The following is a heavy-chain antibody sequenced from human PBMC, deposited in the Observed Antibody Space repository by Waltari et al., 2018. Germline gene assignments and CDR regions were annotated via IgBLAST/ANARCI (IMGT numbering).Heavy chain of an antibody. CDR1: GGTFSSYA. J-gene: IGHJ3*02. D-gene: IGHD3-22*01. CDR3: AAGVTMIGVVTQGYAFDI. V-gene: IGHV1-69*01. CDR2: IIPIFGTA. Sequence: QVQLVQSGAEVKKPGSSVKVSCKASGGTFSSYAISWVRQAPGQGLEWMGGIIPIFGTANYAQKFQGRVTINADESTSKAYMELSSLRSEDTAVYYWAAGVTMIGVVTQGYAFDIWGQGTMVTVS.